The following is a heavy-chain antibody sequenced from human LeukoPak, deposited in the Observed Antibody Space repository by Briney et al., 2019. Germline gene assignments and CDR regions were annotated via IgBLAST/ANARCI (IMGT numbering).Heavy chain of an antibody. CDR3: ATTYITIDAFDI. J-gene: IGHJ3*02. D-gene: IGHD3-10*01. CDR1: GFTFSSYS. Sequence: PGGSLRLSCAASGFTFSSYSMNWVRQAPGKGLEWVSYISSSSSTIYYADSVKGRFTISRDNAKNSLYLQMNSLRAEDTAVYYCATTYITIDAFDIWGQGTMVTVSS. CDR2: ISSSSSTI. V-gene: IGHV3-48*04.